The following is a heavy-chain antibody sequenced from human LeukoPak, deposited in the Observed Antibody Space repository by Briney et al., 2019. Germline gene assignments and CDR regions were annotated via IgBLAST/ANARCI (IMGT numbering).Heavy chain of an antibody. CDR2: FYVGGAT. Sequence: GGSLRLSCAVSGFSVTNNYMSWVRQAPGKGLEWVSVFYVGGATYYVDSVKGRFTISRDNSKNTLYLQMKSLRAEDTAVYYCARGDGYNFFDYWGQGTLVTVSS. V-gene: IGHV3-53*01. D-gene: IGHD5-24*01. J-gene: IGHJ4*02. CDR1: GFSVTNNY. CDR3: ARGDGYNFFDY.